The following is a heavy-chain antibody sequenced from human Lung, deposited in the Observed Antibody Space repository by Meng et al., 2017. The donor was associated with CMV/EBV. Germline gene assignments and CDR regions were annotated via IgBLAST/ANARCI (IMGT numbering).Heavy chain of an antibody. CDR1: GFTFSGYS. J-gene: IGHJ6*02. Sequence: GGSLRLXXAASGFTFSGYSMNWVRQAPGKGLEWVSSISSSGTYIYYADSVKGRFTISRDNAQNSLYLQMNSLRAEDTAVYYCARDVSPRSSAYFAIYYFYALDVWGQGXTVTVSS. D-gene: IGHD2-21*01. CDR3: ARDVSPRSSAYFAIYYFYALDV. CDR2: ISSSGTYI. V-gene: IGHV3-21*01.